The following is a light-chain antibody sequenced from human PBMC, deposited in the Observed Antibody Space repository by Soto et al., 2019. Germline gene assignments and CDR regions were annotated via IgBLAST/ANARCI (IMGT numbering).Light chain of an antibody. J-gene: IGKJ1*01. Sequence: DIQMTQSPSSVAASVGDRITITCRASQGISSWLTWYQQKTGKDHKLLIYAASTLQTGVQSRFSGSGSGTDFTLTISSLQPEEFATYYCQQYYSYPRTFGQCTKVDIK. V-gene: IGKV1-12*01. CDR3: QQYYSYPRT. CDR2: AAS. CDR1: QGISSW.